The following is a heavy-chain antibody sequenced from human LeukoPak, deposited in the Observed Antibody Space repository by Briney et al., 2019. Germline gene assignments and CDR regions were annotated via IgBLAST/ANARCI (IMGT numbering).Heavy chain of an antibody. J-gene: IGHJ4*02. CDR3: ARVTVRDDY. V-gene: IGHV1-46*01. CDR2: INHSGGST. CDR1: GYTYTSYY. Sequence: ASVKDSCKASGYTYTSYYMHWVRQAPGQGREWMGIINHSGGSTSYAQKFQGRVNMTRDTSTSTVYMELSSLRSEDTAVYYCARVTVRDDYWGQGTLVTVSS. D-gene: IGHD3-10*01.